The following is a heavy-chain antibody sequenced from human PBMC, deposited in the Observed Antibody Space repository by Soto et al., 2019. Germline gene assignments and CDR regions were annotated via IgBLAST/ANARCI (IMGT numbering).Heavy chain of an antibody. CDR1: GFTFTSFT. Sequence: EVQLVESGGGLVQPGGSLRLSCAASGFTFTSFTMNWVRQAPGKGLEWISSISSSSSSIYYADSVKGRFTISRDNAKNSLFPEKNSLRDEDPSFFYCARGGGGGGRGTLVTVSS. J-gene: IGHJ2*01. CDR3: ARGGGG. V-gene: IGHV3-48*02. CDR2: ISSSSSSI. D-gene: IGHD3-16*01.